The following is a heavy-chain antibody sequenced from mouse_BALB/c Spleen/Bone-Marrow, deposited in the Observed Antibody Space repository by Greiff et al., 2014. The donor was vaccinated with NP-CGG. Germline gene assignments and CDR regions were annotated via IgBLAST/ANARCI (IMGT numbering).Heavy chain of an antibody. Sequence: EVQVVESGGGLVQPGGSRKLSCAASGFTFSGYGMAWVRQAPGKGPEWVAFISNLAYSIYYADTVTGRFTISRENAKNTLYLEMSSLRSEDTAMYYCAREGGAMDYWGQGTSVTVSS. J-gene: IGHJ4*01. CDR2: ISNLAYSI. V-gene: IGHV5-15*02. CDR3: AREGGAMDY. CDR1: GFTFSGYG.